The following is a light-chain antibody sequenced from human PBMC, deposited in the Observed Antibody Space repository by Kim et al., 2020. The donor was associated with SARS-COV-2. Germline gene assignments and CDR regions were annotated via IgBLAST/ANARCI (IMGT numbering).Light chain of an antibody. CDR1: QDIGKE. V-gene: IGKV1-6*01. J-gene: IGKJ1*01. Sequence: ASVGDRVTITCRASQDIGKELGWYQHEPGKAPKLLIFAASSLQSGVPSRFSGSGSGTDFTLTISSLQPEDFATYYCLQDYNSLWAFGQGTKVDIK. CDR2: AAS. CDR3: LQDYNSLWA.